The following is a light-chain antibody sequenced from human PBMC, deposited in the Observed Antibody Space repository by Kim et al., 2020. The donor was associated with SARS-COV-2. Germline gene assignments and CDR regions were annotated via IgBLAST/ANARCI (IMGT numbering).Light chain of an antibody. CDR2: DVY. J-gene: IGLJ2*01. CDR1: SSDY. CDR3: SSYTTRSPYVI. V-gene: IGLV2-14*03. Sequence: QSALTQPASVSGSPGQSITITCTGTSSDYVSWYQQHPGKAPKLIISDVYNRPSGVSSRFSGSRSDNSASLTISGLQADDEAHYYCSSYTTRSPYVIFGGGTKVTVL.